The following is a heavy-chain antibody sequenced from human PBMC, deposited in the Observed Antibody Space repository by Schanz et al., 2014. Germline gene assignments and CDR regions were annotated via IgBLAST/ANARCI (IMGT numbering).Heavy chain of an antibody. Sequence: VQLVESGGGVVQPGRSLRLSCAASGFTFSSYAMSWVRQAPGKGLEWVSAISGSGGSTYYADSVKGRFTISRDNSKSTLYLQMKSLRAEDTAVYYCARVKYCTITRCYRTETEGIYYMDVWGKGTTVTVSS. CDR2: ISGSGGST. CDR1: GFTFSSYA. V-gene: IGHV3-23*04. J-gene: IGHJ6*03. D-gene: IGHD2-2*01. CDR3: ARVKYCTITRCYRTETEGIYYMDV.